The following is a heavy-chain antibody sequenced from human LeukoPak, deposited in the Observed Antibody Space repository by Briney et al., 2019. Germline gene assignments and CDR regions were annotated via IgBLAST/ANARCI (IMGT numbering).Heavy chain of an antibody. Sequence: GGSLRLSCAASRFTFSDYYLSWISQAPGKGLEWVSYVSSSSSYTNYADSVKGRFTISRDNAKNSLYLQMNSLRAEDTAVYYCARDIFGSGSQEWFDPWGQGTLVTVSS. J-gene: IGHJ5*02. V-gene: IGHV3-11*06. CDR2: VSSSSSYT. D-gene: IGHD3-10*01. CDR1: RFTFSDYY. CDR3: ARDIFGSGSQEWFDP.